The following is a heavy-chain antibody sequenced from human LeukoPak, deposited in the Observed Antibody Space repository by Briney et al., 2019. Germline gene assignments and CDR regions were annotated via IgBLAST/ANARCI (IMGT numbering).Heavy chain of an antibody. CDR1: GFTFSSYG. CDR2: ISYGSHSK. CDR3: ARDRRPKNFGSGSYDL. V-gene: IGHV3-30*03. D-gene: IGHD3-10*01. Sequence: GGSLRLSCAASGFTFSSYGMHWVRQTPGKGLEWVSLISYGSHSKYNADSVKGRFTISRDDARSTVFLQMNSLTVDDTAVYYCARDRRPKNFGSGSYDLWGQGTLVTVSS. J-gene: IGHJ4*01.